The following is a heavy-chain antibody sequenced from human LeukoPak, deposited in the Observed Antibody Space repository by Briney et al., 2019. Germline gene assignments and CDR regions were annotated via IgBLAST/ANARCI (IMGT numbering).Heavy chain of an antibody. CDR3: ARLLDY. CDR2: IHYSGST. D-gene: IGHD3-3*01. J-gene: IGHJ4*02. Sequence: SETLSLTCTVSNGSISSSSYYWGWIRQPPGKGLEWIGSIHYSGSTYYNPSLKSRVTISVDTSKNQFSLKLSSVTAADTAVYYCARLLDYWGQGTLVTVSS. CDR1: NGSISSSSYY. V-gene: IGHV4-39*07.